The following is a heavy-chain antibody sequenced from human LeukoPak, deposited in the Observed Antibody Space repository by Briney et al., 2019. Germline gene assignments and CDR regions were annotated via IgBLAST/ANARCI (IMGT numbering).Heavy chain of an antibody. V-gene: IGHV1-2*02. CDR1: GYTFTGYY. CDR3: AVVPAANFYYYGMDV. D-gene: IGHD2-2*01. CDR2: INPNSGGT. J-gene: IGHJ6*02. Sequence: ASVKVSCKASGYTFTGYYMHWVRQAPGQGLEWMGWINPNSGGTNYAQKFQGRVTMTRDTSISTAYMELSRLRSDDTAVYYCAVVPAANFYYYGMDVWGQGTTVTVCS.